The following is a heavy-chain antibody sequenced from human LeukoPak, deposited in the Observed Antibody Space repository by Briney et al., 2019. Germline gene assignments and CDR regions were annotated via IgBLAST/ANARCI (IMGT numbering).Heavy chain of an antibody. Sequence: GGSLRLSCAASGFTFSSYWMSWVRQAPGKGLEWVANIKKDGSEKYYVDSVKGRFTISRDNAKTSLYLQMNSLRAEDTAVYYCARVLPAPVDYYYMDVWGKGTTVTVSS. CDR3: ARVLPAPVDYYYMDV. V-gene: IGHV3-7*01. CDR2: IKKDGSEK. CDR1: GFTFSSYW. J-gene: IGHJ6*03. D-gene: IGHD2-2*01.